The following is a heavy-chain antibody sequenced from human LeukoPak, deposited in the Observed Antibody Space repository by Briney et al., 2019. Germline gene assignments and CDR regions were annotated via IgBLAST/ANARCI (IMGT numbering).Heavy chain of an antibody. V-gene: IGHV1-46*01. CDR3: ARASRGGSGSYYYYMDV. CDR2: INPSGGST. J-gene: IGHJ6*03. D-gene: IGHD3-10*01. Sequence: ASVKVSCKASGYTFTSYYMHWVRQAPGQGLEWMGIINPSGGSTSYAQKFQGRVTMTRDMSTSTVYMELSSLRSEDTAVYYCARASRGGSGSYYYYMDVWGKGTTVTISS. CDR1: GYTFTSYY.